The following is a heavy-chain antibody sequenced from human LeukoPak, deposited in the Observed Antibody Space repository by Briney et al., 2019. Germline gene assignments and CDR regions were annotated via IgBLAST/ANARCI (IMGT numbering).Heavy chain of an antibody. CDR2: ISGSAGSA. V-gene: IGHV3-23*01. CDR3: AKSRSDWYLYDY. CDR1: GFTLSSYG. J-gene: IGHJ4*02. Sequence: GGSLRLSCAASGFTLSSYGMSWLRQAPGQGLEWVSVISGSAGSAYYAASVTGRFTTSRDNSKNTLYLQMNGLGAEDTAVNYCAKSRSDWYLYDYWGQGILVTVSS. D-gene: IGHD6-19*01.